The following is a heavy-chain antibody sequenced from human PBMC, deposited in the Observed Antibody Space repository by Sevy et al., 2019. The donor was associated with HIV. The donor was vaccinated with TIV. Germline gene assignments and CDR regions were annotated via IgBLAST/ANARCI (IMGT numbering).Heavy chain of an antibody. CDR1: GFTFSRYW. J-gene: IGHJ4*02. Sequence: GGSLRLSCTASGFTFSRYWMHWVRQAPGKGLVWVSRINSDGSSTSYADSVKGRFTISRDNAKNTLYLQMNSLRAGDTAVYYCARYYYDSSGIDYWGQGTLVTVSS. CDR2: INSDGSST. CDR3: ARYYYDSSGIDY. V-gene: IGHV3-74*01. D-gene: IGHD3-22*01.